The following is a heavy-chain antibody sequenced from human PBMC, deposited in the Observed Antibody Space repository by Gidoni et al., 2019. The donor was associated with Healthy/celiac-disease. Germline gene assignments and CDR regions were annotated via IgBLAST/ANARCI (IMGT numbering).Heavy chain of an antibody. J-gene: IGHJ6*02. CDR3: AREGAVAGYYYYYGMDV. Sequence: EVQLVESGGGLVKPGGSLRLSCAASGFPFSSYSMNWVRQAPGKGLEWVSSISSSSSYIYYADSVKGRFTISRDNAKNSLYLQMNSLRAEDTAVYYCAREGAVAGYYYYYGMDVWGQGTTVTVSS. CDR2: ISSSSSYI. D-gene: IGHD6-19*01. V-gene: IGHV3-21*01. CDR1: GFPFSSYS.